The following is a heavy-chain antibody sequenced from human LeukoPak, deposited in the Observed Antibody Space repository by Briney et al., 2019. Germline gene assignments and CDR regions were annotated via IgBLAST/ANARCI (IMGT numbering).Heavy chain of an antibody. Sequence: SEPLSLTCTVSGGSINNYYWSWIRQSPGKGLEWIGYIYYSGSTNYNPSLKSRVTISLDTSKNQFSLKLSSVTAADTAVYYCARDYRGWYYFDYWGQGTLVTVSS. CDR3: ARDYRGWYYFDY. D-gene: IGHD6-19*01. CDR2: IYYSGST. J-gene: IGHJ4*02. V-gene: IGHV4-59*01. CDR1: GGSINNYY.